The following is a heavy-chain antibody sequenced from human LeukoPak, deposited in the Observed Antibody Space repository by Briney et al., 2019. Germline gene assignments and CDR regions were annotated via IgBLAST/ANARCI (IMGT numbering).Heavy chain of an antibody. Sequence: GGSLRLSCAASGFTFSSYAMSWVCQAPGKGLEWVSAISGSGGSTYYADSVKGRFTISRDNSKNTLYLQMNSLRAEDTAVYYCAKAPRAAAGTYNGMDVWGQGTTVTVSS. J-gene: IGHJ6*02. V-gene: IGHV3-23*01. CDR1: GFTFSSYA. CDR3: AKAPRAAAGTYNGMDV. D-gene: IGHD6-13*01. CDR2: ISGSGGST.